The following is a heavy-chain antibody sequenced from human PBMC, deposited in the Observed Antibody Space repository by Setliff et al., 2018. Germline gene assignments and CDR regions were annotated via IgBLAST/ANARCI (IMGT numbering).Heavy chain of an antibody. CDR3: ARGLYDSGRTPFQH. D-gene: IGHD3-10*01. CDR1: GYTFTTYG. Sequence: ASVKVSCKASGYTFTTYGISWVRQAPGQGLEWMGWINPNSGGTNYAQKFQGRVTMTRDTSISTAYMELSRLRSDDTAVYYCARGLYDSGRTPFQHWGQGTLVTVSS. J-gene: IGHJ1*01. V-gene: IGHV1-2*02. CDR2: INPNSGGT.